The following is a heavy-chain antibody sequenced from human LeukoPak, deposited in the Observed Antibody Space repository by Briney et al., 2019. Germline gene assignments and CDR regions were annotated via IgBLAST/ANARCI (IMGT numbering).Heavy chain of an antibody. D-gene: IGHD5-18*01. V-gene: IGHV3-74*01. CDR2: INSDGSIT. Sequence: GGSLRLSCAASGFTFTTYWMHWVRQAPGKGLVWVSHINSDGSITSYADSVKGRFTISRDNARNTLYLQMNSLRAEDTAVYYCARDAVDTANAVWGQGTTVTVSS. J-gene: IGHJ6*02. CDR3: ARDAVDTANAV. CDR1: GFTFTTYW.